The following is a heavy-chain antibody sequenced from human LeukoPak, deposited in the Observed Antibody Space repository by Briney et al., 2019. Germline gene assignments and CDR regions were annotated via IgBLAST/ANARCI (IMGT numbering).Heavy chain of an antibody. CDR2: IYWDDDK. CDR3: AHRPAGKGSDY. J-gene: IGHJ4*02. V-gene: IGHV2-5*02. Sequence: SGPTLVNPTQTLTLTCSFSGFSLSTSGEAVGWIRQPPGKALEWLALIYWDDDKRYSPSLKSRLAITKDTSENQVVLTMTNMDPVDTATYYCAHRPAGKGSDYWGQGTLVTVSS. CDR1: GFSLSTSGEA.